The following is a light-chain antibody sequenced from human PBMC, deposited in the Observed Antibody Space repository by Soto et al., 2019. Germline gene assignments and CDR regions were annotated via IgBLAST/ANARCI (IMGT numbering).Light chain of an antibody. V-gene: IGLV2-14*02. CDR2: EVT. CDR1: SSDVGSHNL. J-gene: IGLJ1*01. CDR3: SSYTSSTTYV. Sequence: QSVLTQPASVSGSPGQSITISCAGTSSDVGSHNLVSWYQHHPGKAPKLLIYEVTDRPSGVSDRFSGSKSGNTASLTISGLRAEDEADYYCSSYTSSTTYVFGTGTKVTDL.